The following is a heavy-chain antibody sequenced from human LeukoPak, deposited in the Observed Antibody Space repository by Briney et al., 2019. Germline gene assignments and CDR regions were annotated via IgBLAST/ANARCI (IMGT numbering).Heavy chain of an antibody. D-gene: IGHD1-26*01. CDR3: ARHRGSYYSSFDY. J-gene: IGHJ4*02. CDR1: GGSISSYY. V-gene: IGHV4-59*08. CDR2: IYYSGST. Sequence: SETLSPTCTVSGGSISSYYWYWIRQPPGKGLEWIGYIYYSGSTNYNPSLKSRVTISVDTSKNQFSLKLSSVTAADTAVYYCARHRGSYYSSFDYWGQGTLVTVSS.